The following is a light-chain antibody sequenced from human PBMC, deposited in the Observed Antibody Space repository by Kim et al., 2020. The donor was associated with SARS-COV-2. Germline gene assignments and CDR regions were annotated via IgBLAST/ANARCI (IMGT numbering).Light chain of an antibody. V-gene: IGKV1-27*01. Sequence: AAGGDRVTITRRASQDISNYLSWFQLKPGKAPQLLIYAASALQPGVPSRFSGSGSGTDFTLTVTSLQPEDVATYYCQKCDSAPWTFGQGTKVDIK. CDR1: QDISNY. CDR3: QKCDSAPWT. CDR2: AAS. J-gene: IGKJ1*01.